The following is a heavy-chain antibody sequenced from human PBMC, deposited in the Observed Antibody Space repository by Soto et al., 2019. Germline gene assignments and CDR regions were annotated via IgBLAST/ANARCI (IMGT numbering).Heavy chain of an antibody. Sequence: SVKVSCKASGDRLSFYTINWVRQAPGLGLEWVGRINPILSMSNYAQKFQGRVTMTADKSTSTAYMELRSLRSEDTAMYYCATSYGSGYRAFDYWGQGALVTVSS. V-gene: IGHV1-69*02. J-gene: IGHJ4*02. CDR3: ATSYGSGYRAFDY. D-gene: IGHD3-10*01. CDR1: GDRLSFYT. CDR2: INPILSMS.